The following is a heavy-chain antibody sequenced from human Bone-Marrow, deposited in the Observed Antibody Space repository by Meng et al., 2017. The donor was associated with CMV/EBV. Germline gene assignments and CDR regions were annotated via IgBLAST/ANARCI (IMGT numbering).Heavy chain of an antibody. CDR1: RGSISSSSHY. CDR3: ARVWGGDNWFDP. J-gene: IGHJ5*02. CDR2: MLYGGST. V-gene: IGHV4-39*07. D-gene: IGHD3-16*01. Sequence: GSLRLSCTVSRGSISSSSHYWGWVRQAPGKGLEWIGSMLYGGSTLYNPSLKSRVSISIDVSKNQFSLSLSSMTAADTAVYYCARVWGGDNWFDPWGQGILVTVPS.